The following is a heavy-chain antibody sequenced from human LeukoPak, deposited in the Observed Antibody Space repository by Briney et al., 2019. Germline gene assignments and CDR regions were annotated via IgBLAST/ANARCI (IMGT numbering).Heavy chain of an antibody. V-gene: IGHV1-69*04. D-gene: IGHD2-2*01. Sequence: GASVKVSCKASGGTFSNDAISWVRQAPGQGLEWMGRIIPNLGMALYAQKFKGRVTITADKSPSTAYMELSSLTSEDTAVYFCARDLVCTMNCKDSWGQGTLVTVFS. CDR2: IIPNLGMA. J-gene: IGHJ4*02. CDR3: ARDLVCTMNCKDS. CDR1: GGTFSNDA.